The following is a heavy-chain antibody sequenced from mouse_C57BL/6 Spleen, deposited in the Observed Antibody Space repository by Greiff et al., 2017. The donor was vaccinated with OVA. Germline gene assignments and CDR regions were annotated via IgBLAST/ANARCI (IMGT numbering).Heavy chain of an antibody. V-gene: IGHV5-9-1*02. Sequence: EVKLMESGAGLVKPGGSLTLSCAASGFTFSSYAMSWVRQTPEKRLEWVAYISSGGDYISYADTVKGRFTISRDNARNTLYLQMSSLKTDDTAMYYCTRGGNLAWFAYWGQGTLVTVAA. CDR3: TRGGNLAWFAY. CDR1: GFTFSSYA. J-gene: IGHJ3*01. CDR2: ISSGGDYI.